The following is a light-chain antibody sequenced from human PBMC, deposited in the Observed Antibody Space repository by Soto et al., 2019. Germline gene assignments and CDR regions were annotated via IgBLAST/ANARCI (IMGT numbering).Light chain of an antibody. Sequence: QAVVTQEPSLTVSPGGTVTLTCGSSPGAVTSGHYPYWFQQKPGQAPRTLIYDTSNKHSWTPARFSGSLLGGKAALTLSGAQPEDEAEYYCLLSYSGARSRVVFGGGTKLTVL. V-gene: IGLV7-46*01. CDR1: PGAVTSGHY. CDR2: DTS. J-gene: IGLJ2*01. CDR3: LLSYSGARSRVV.